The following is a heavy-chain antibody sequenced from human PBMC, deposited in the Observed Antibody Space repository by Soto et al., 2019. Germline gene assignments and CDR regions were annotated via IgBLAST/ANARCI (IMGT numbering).Heavy chain of an antibody. Sequence: SVKVSCTTSGFMFTSSAVQWVLQARGQRLEWIGWLVVGSGNTHYAQHFQERVTLTRDMSTGTAYMELSSLRSEDTAVYYCAAVPGVRLLKWLPAAFDDWGQGTLGKGSS. CDR1: GFMFTSSA. CDR2: LVVGSGNT. CDR3: AAVPGVRLLKWLPAAFDD. J-gene: IGHJ4*02. V-gene: IGHV1-58*01. D-gene: IGHD3-3*01.